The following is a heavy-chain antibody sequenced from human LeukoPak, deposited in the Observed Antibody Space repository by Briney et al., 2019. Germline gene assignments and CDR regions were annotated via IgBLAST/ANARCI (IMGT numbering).Heavy chain of an antibody. CDR3: AKDRYSYAFEYSDS. D-gene: IGHD5-18*01. CDR1: GFTFSSYG. V-gene: IGHV3-30*18. J-gene: IGHJ4*02. Sequence: GGSLRLSCAASGFTFSSYGMHWVRQAPGKGLDWVAAISNDGSKKYYADSVKGRFTISRDNSKNTLSLQVSSLRTEDTAVYYCAKDRYSYAFEYSDSWGQGTLVTVSS. CDR2: ISNDGSKK.